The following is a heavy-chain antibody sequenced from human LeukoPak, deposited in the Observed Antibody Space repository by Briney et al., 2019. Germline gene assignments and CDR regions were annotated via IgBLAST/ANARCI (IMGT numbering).Heavy chain of an antibody. CDR3: ARDLSSTSNWELDD. CDR1: GYTFTGYY. V-gene: IGHV1-2*02. D-gene: IGHD7-27*01. J-gene: IGHJ4*02. CDR2: INPNSGGT. Sequence: GASVKVSCKASGYTFTGYYIHWVRQAPGQGLECVGWINPNSGGTNYAQKFQGRVTMTRDTSISTAYMELSGLRSDDTAVYYCARDLSSTSNWELDDWGQGTLVTVSS.